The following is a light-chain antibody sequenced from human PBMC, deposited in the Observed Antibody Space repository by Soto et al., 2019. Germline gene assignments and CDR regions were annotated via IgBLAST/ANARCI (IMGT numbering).Light chain of an antibody. CDR2: EVS. CDR3: NSYTRGSTRYV. J-gene: IGLJ1*01. CDR1: SSDVGGYKY. V-gene: IGLV2-14*01. Sequence: QSALTQPASVSGSPGQSITISCTGTSSDVGGYKYVSWYQQHPDKAPKLIIFEVSNRPSGISSRFSGSKSANTASLTISGLQADDEAEYYCNSYTRGSTRYVFGTGTKLTVL.